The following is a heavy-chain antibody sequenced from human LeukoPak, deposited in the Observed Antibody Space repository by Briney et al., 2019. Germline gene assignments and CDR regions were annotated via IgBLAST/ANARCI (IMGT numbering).Heavy chain of an antibody. V-gene: IGHV1-46*01. J-gene: IGHJ6*02. CDR2: INPSGGST. CDR3: ARTPTVPNYYYYYGMDV. Sequence: RASVKVSCKASGYTFTSYYMHWVRQAPGQGLEWMGIINPSGGSTSYAQKFQGRVTMTRDTSTSTVYMELSSLRSEDTAVYYCARTPTVPNYYYYYGMDVWGQGTTVTVSS. CDR1: GYTFTSYY. D-gene: IGHD4-17*01.